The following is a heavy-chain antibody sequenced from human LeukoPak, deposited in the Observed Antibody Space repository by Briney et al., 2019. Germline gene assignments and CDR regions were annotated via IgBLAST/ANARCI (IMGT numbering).Heavy chain of an antibody. CDR2: IYYSGST. CDR1: GGSISSGDYY. J-gene: IGHJ4*02. Sequence: SQTLSLTCTVSGGSISSGDYYWSWIRQPPGKGLEWIGYIYYSGSTYYNPSLKSRVTISVDTSKNQFSLKLSSVTAADTAVYYCARAGYDSRGYYSIDYWGQGTLVTVSS. V-gene: IGHV4-30-4*01. D-gene: IGHD3-22*01. CDR3: ARAGYDSRGYYSIDY.